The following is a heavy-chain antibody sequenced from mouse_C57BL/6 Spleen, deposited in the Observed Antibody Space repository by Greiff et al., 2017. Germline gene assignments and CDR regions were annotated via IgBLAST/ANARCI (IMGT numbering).Heavy chain of an antibody. V-gene: IGHV1-72*01. CDR3: AKPGIYYGNYWYAMDY. CDR1: GYTFTSYW. D-gene: IGHD2-1*01. CDR2: IDPNSGGT. Sequence: QVQLQQPGAELVKPGASVKLSCKASGYTFTSYWMHWVKQRPGRGLEWIGRIDPNSGGTKYNEKFKNTATLTVDKPSSTAYMQLSSLTSEDSAVDYGAKPGIYYGNYWYAMDYWGQGTSVTVSS. J-gene: IGHJ4*01.